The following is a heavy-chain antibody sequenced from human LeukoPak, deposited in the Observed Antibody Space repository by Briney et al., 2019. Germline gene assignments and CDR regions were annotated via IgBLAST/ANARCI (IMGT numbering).Heavy chain of an antibody. CDR1: GFPVSSNY. D-gene: IGHD6-6*01. CDR3: ARDRRNYYYYGMDV. V-gene: IGHV3-66*01. J-gene: IGHJ6*02. CDR2: IYSGDST. Sequence: GSLKLSCAASGFPVSSNYMSWVRPAPGKGLEWVSVIYSGDSTYYADSVKGRFTISRDSSKNTLYLQMNSLRAEDTAVYYCARDRRNYYYYGMDVWGQGTTVTVSS.